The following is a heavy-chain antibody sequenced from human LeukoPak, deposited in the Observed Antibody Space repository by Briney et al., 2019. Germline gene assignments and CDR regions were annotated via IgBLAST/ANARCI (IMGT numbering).Heavy chain of an antibody. CDR3: ATTPSHAYYYGSGSYYY. J-gene: IGHJ4*02. Sequence: AAGKVSCKASGYTFTRYYMHWVRQAPGQGLEWMGIINSSEGRTSYAQKFQGRVTITADESTSTAYMELSSLRSEDTAVYYCATTPSHAYYYGSGSYYYWGQGTLVTVSS. D-gene: IGHD3-10*01. CDR2: INSSEGRT. CDR1: GYTFTRYY. V-gene: IGHV1-46*01.